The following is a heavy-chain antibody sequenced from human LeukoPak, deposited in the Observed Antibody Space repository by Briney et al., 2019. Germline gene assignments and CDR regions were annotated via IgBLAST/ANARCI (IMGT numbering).Heavy chain of an antibody. CDR2: IYYSGST. CDR1: GGSISSSSYY. J-gene: IGHJ4*02. Sequence: SETLSLTCTVSGGSISSSSYYWGWIRQPPGKGLEWIGSIYYSGSTYYNPSLKSRVTISVDTSKSQFSLKLSSVTAADTAVYYCARLGGIYDILTGYYYFDYWGQGTLVTVSS. CDR3: ARLGGIYDILTGYYYFDY. V-gene: IGHV4-39*01. D-gene: IGHD3-9*01.